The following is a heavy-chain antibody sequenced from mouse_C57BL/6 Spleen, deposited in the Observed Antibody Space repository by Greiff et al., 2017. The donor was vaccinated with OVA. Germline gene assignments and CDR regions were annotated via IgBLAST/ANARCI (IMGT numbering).Heavy chain of an antibody. Sequence: VQLQQPGAELVKPGASVKLSCKASGYTFTSYWMHWVKQRPGPGLEWIGMIHPNSGSTNYNEKFKSKATLTVDKSSSTAYMQLSSLTSEDSAVYYCARVGGNYEFADGGQGTLVTVSA. D-gene: IGHD2-1*01. J-gene: IGHJ3*01. V-gene: IGHV1-64*01. CDR1: GYTFTSYW. CDR2: IHPNSGST. CDR3: ARVGGNYEFAD.